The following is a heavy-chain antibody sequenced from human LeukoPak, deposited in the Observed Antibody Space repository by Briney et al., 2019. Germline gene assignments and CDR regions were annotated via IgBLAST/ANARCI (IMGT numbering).Heavy chain of an antibody. CDR3: AKTPEDIVVVPAAYIDY. Sequence: PGGSLRLSCAASGFTFSDYYMSWIRQAPGKGLEWVSYISSGGRTIYYADSVKGRFTMSRDNAKNSLYLQMNSLRAEDTAVYYCAKTPEDIVVVPAAYIDYWGQGTLVTVSS. D-gene: IGHD2-2*01. CDR1: GFTFSDYY. CDR2: ISSGGRTI. J-gene: IGHJ4*02. V-gene: IGHV3-11*04.